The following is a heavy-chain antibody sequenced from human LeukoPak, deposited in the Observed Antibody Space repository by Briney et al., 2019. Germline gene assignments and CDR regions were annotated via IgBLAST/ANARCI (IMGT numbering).Heavy chain of an antibody. CDR1: GFTFSSYA. Sequence: GGSLRLSCAASGFTFSSYAMSWVRRAPGKGLEWVSGITISGGSASYADSVKGRFTISRDNSKNTLYLQVNSLRAEDTAVYYCAKNLIRGATNWFDPWGQGTLVTVSS. J-gene: IGHJ5*02. D-gene: IGHD1-26*01. CDR3: AKNLIRGATNWFDP. V-gene: IGHV3-23*01. CDR2: ITISGGSA.